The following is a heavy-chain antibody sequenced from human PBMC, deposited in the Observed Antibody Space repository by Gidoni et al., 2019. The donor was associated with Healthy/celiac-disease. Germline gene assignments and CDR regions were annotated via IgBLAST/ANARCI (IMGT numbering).Heavy chain of an antibody. D-gene: IGHD6-6*01. CDR2: ISAYNGNT. CDR3: AKSIAARESPPTRP. CDR1: GYTFTSYG. Sequence: QVPLVQCGAEVKKPGASVKVSCKASGYTFTSYGISWVRQAPGQVLEWMGWISAYNGNTNYAQKLQGRVTMTTDTSTSKAYMELRSLRSDDTAVYYCAKSIAARESPPTRPWGQGTLVTVSS. J-gene: IGHJ4*02. V-gene: IGHV1-18*01.